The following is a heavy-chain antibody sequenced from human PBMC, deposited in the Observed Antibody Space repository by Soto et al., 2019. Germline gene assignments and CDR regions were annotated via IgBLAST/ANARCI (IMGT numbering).Heavy chain of an antibody. D-gene: IGHD3-22*01. CDR3: TPQPHYYDSSPDAFDI. CDR2: IRSKAYGGTT. V-gene: IGHV3-49*03. CDR1: GFTFGDYA. J-gene: IGHJ3*02. Sequence: GGSLRLSCTASGFTFGDYAMSWFRQAPGKGLEWVGFIRSKAYGGTTEYAASVKGRFTISRDDSKSIAHLQMNSLKTEDTAVYYCTPQPHYYDSSPDAFDIWGQGTMVTVSS.